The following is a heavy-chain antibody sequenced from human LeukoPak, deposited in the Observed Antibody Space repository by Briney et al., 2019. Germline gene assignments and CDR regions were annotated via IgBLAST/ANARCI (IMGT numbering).Heavy chain of an antibody. CDR3: ARSSPHCSSTSCYNDAFDI. CDR2: ISSSSSYI. V-gene: IGHV3-21*01. Sequence: GGSLRLSCAASGFTFSSYSMNWVRQAPGKGLEWVSSISSSSSYIYYADSVKGRFTISRDNAKNSLNLQMNSLRAEDTAVYYCARSSPHCSSTSCYNDAFDIWGQGTMVTVSS. CDR1: GFTFSSYS. J-gene: IGHJ3*02. D-gene: IGHD2-2*02.